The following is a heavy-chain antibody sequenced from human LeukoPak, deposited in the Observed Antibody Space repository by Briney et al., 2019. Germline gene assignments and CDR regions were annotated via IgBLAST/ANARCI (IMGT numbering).Heavy chain of an antibody. Sequence: SETLSLTCTVSGGAISGYYYNWIRQPPGKGLEWIGYIYYSGSTNYNPSLKSRVTISLDTSKNQFSLKLSSVTTADTAVYYCARSVVTLYWYFDLWGRGTLVTVSS. V-gene: IGHV4-59*01. CDR2: IYYSGST. D-gene: IGHD4-23*01. CDR3: ARSVVTLYWYFDL. CDR1: GGAISGYY. J-gene: IGHJ2*01.